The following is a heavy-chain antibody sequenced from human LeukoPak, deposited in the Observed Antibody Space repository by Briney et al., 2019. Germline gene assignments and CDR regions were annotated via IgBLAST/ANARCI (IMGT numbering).Heavy chain of an antibody. CDR3: ARDSAATVDY. V-gene: IGHV1-2*02. CDR2: INPHSDDT. J-gene: IGHJ4*02. D-gene: IGHD6-25*01. Sequence: ASVKVSCKASGYTFSNYCMHWVRQAPGQGLEWMGWINPHSDDTDYAQKFRGRVTMTRDTSISTVYMELSRLRSDDTAVYYCARDSAATVDYWGQGTLVTVSS. CDR1: GYTFSNYC.